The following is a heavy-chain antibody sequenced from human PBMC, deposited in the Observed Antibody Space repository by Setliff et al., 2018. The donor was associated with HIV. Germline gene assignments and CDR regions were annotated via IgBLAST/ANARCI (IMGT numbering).Heavy chain of an antibody. CDR1: GYSISSGYY. V-gene: IGHV4-38-2*02. CDR3: ARDLLLWPLTGNWFDP. D-gene: IGHD3-10*01. J-gene: IGHJ5*02. CDR2: IYHSGST. Sequence: PSETLSLTCTVSGYSISSGYYWGWIRQPPGKGLEWIGSIYHSGSTYYNPSLKSRVTISVDTSKNQFSLKLSSVNAADTSVYYCARDLLLWPLTGNWFDPWGQGTLVTVSS.